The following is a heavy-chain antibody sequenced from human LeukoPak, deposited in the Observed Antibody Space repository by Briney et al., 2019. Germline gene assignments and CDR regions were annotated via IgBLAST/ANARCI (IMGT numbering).Heavy chain of an antibody. J-gene: IGHJ3*02. CDR2: ISYDGSNK. CDR3: ASPLIVVVPAPPMDAFDI. V-gene: IGHV3-30-3*01. CDR1: GFTFSSYA. D-gene: IGHD2-2*01. Sequence: GGSLRLSCAASGFTFSSYAMHWVRQAPGKGLKWVAVISYDGSNKYYADSVKGRFTISRDNSKNTLYLQMNSLRAEDTAVYYCASPLIVVVPAPPMDAFDIWGQGTMVTVSS.